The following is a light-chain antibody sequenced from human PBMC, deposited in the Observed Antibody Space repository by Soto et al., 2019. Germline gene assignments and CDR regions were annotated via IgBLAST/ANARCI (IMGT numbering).Light chain of an antibody. J-gene: IGKJ1*01. CDR1: QSVSGN. Sequence: EIVMAQSPATLSVSPGERATLSCRASQSVSGNFAWYQQKPGQAPRLLIYGESTRATGIPARFSGSGSGTEFTLTISSLQSEDVAVYYCQQYNNWPSAFGQGTKVEIK. V-gene: IGKV3-15*01. CDR2: GES. CDR3: QQYNNWPSA.